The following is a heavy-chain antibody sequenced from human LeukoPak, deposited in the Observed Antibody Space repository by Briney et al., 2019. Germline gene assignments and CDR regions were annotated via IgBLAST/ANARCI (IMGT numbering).Heavy chain of an antibody. Sequence: SETLSLTCAVSGYSISSGYYWGWIRQPPGKGLEWIGSIYDSGSTSYNPSLTSRVTISVATSKNQLSLRLSSVTAADTAVYYCARQIEVWGKGTTVTVSS. CDR2: IYDSGST. D-gene: IGHD2/OR15-2a*01. J-gene: IGHJ6*04. CDR3: ARQIEV. CDR1: GYSISSGYY. V-gene: IGHV4-38-2*01.